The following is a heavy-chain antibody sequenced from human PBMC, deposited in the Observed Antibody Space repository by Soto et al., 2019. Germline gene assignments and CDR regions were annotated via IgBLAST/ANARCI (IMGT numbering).Heavy chain of an antibody. V-gene: IGHV1-46*01. Sequence: ASVKVSCKASGYTFTSYYMHWVRQAPGQGLEWMGIINPSGGSTSYAQKFQGRVTMTRDTSTSTVYMKLSSVTAADTAVYYCARRKLVPTYNWFDPWGQGTLVTVSS. CDR3: ARRKLVPTYNWFDP. CDR2: INPSGGST. D-gene: IGHD6-13*01. CDR1: GYTFTSYY. J-gene: IGHJ5*02.